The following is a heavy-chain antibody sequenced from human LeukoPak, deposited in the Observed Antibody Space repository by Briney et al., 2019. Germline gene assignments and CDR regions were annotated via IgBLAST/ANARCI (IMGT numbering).Heavy chain of an antibody. J-gene: IGHJ4*02. CDR2: ISYDGSDK. D-gene: IGHD6-13*01. CDR3: AKDIAADPQIDY. Sequence: PGGSLRLSCAASGFTFSSYGMHWVRQAPGKGLEWVAVISYDGSDKYYADSVKGRFTISRDNSKNTLYLQMNSLRAEDTAVYYCAKDIAADPQIDYWGQGTLVTVSS. V-gene: IGHV3-30*18. CDR1: GFTFSSYG.